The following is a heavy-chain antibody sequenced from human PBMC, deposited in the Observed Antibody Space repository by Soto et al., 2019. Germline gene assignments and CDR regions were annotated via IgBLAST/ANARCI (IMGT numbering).Heavy chain of an antibody. D-gene: IGHD6-13*01. CDR2: IHYSGST. CDR3: ARDPWQLVQHHVLDFLDP. CDR1: GGSINSGSYY. J-gene: IGHJ5*02. V-gene: IGHV4-61*01. Sequence: TSETLSLTCAVSGGSINSGSYYWSWIRQPPGKGLEWIGHIHYSGSTNYNPSLKSRVTISLDTSKNQFSLKLSSVTAADTAIYYCARDPWQLVQHHVLDFLDPWGQGILVTVSS.